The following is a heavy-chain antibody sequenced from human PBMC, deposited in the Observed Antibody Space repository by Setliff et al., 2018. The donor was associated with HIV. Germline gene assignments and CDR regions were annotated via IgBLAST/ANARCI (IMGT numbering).Heavy chain of an antibody. CDR3: ARQLSNSFDY. D-gene: IGHD1-1*01. J-gene: IGHJ4*02. V-gene: IGHV1-2*02. CDR2: ISPDNANT. CDR1: GYTFTDYF. Sequence: ASVKVSCKSSGYTFTDYFMHWVRQAPGQGLEWMGWISPDNANTRISQRFRGSVTMTRDRSINTAYMEFSGLTSDDTAVYYCARQLSNSFDYWGQGTLVNV.